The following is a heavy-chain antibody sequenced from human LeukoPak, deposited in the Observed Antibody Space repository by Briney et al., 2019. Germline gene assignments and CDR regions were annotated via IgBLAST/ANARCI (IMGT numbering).Heavy chain of an antibody. J-gene: IGHJ5*02. D-gene: IGHD2-15*01. CDR1: GGSISSGGYY. V-gene: IGHV4-31*11. CDR2: IYYSGIT. Sequence: SQTLSLTCAVSGGSISSGGYYWSWIRHHPGKGLEWIGYIYYSGITYYNPSLKSRITISVDMSKNHFSLKLSPVTAADTAVYYCARDRYCIGGICYSGRFDPWGRGTLVTVSS. CDR3: ARDRYCIGGICYSGRFDP.